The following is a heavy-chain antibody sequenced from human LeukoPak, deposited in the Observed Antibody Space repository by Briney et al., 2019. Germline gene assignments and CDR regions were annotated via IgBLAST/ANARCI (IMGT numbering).Heavy chain of an antibody. V-gene: IGHV3-23*01. CDR1: GFTFSSYA. J-gene: IGHJ4*02. CDR3: AKDPRGYSYGPPLDY. Sequence: GSLRLSCAASGFTFSSYAMSWVRQAPGKGLEWVSAISGSGGSTYYADSVKGRFTISRDNSKNTLYLQMNSLRAEDTAVYYCAKDPRGYSYGPPLDYWGQGTLVTVSS. CDR2: ISGSGGST. D-gene: IGHD5-18*01.